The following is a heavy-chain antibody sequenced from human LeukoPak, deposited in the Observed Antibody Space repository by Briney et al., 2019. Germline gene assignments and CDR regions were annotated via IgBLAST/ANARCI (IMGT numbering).Heavy chain of an antibody. CDR1: GGSISSYY. J-gene: IGHJ3*02. CDR3: ARGREDAFDI. D-gene: IGHD1-26*01. V-gene: IGHV4-59*01. CDR2: IYYSGST. Sequence: SETLSLTCTVSGGSISSYYWSWIRQPPGKGLEWIGYIYYSGSTNYNPSLKSRVTISVDTSKNQFSLKLSSVTAADTAVYCCARGREDAFDIWGQGTMVTVSS.